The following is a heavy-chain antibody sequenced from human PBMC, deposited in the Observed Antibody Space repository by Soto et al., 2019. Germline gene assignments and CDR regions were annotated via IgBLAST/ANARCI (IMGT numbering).Heavy chain of an antibody. CDR3: AREIGFGSYYYGMDV. V-gene: IGHV1-18*01. Sequence: ASVKVSCTASGYTFTSYGISWVRQAPGQGLEWMGWISAYNGNTNYAQKLQGRVTMTTDTSTSTAYMELRSLRSDDTAVYYCAREIGFGSYYYGMDVWGQGTTVTVSS. CDR2: ISAYNGNT. J-gene: IGHJ6*02. D-gene: IGHD3-10*01. CDR1: GYTFTSYG.